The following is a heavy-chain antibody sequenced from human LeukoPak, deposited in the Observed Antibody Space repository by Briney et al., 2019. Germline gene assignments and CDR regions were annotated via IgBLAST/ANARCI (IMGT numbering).Heavy chain of an antibody. Sequence: GGSLRLSCAASGFTFSDYYMSWIRQAPGKGLEWVSAISGSGGSTYYADSVKGRFTISRDNSKNTLYLQMNSLRAEDTAVYYCAKVSTGAVLARRKTNWYFDLWGRGTLVTVSS. V-gene: IGHV3-23*01. CDR2: ISGSGGST. J-gene: IGHJ2*01. CDR3: AKVSTGAVLARRKTNWYFDL. CDR1: GFTFSDYY. D-gene: IGHD2-8*02.